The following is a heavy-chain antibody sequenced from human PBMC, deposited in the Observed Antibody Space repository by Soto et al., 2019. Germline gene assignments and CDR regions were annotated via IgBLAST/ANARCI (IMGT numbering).Heavy chain of an antibody. V-gene: IGHV1-2*02. CDR2: INPDNGAT. Sequence: QVPLVQSGAEEKKPGPSVGVSCKVSVWTFTAYYMHWVRQAPGQGLEWMGWINPDNGATKSPQKLQGRVTITRDTSITTVYMEMSSLRSDDTAVYFCARDPRGGRYYETGGYYYTGGNWFDPWGQGTLVTVSS. CDR3: ARDPRGGRYYETGGYYYTGGNWFDP. CDR1: VWTFTAYY. D-gene: IGHD3-22*01. J-gene: IGHJ5*02.